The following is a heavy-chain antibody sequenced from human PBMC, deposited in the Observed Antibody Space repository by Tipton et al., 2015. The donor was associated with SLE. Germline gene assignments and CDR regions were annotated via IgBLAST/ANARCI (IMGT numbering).Heavy chain of an antibody. J-gene: IGHJ4*02. V-gene: IGHV4-39*01. CDR1: GGSISSSIYY. CDR3: AADTSGYYSFDY. Sequence: TLSLTCTVSGGSISSSIYYWGWIRQPPGKGLEWIGTMYYTGNTYYNPSLKSRVTISVDTSKNQFSLKLSSVTAADTAVYYCAADTSGYYSFDYWGQGTLVTVSS. CDR2: MYYTGNT. D-gene: IGHD3-22*01.